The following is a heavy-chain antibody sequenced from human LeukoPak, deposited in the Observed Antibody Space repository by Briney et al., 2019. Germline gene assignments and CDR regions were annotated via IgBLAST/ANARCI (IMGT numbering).Heavy chain of an antibody. CDR1: GFTFSESW. CDR3: AKSPNWVVGDV. J-gene: IGHJ6*02. CDR2: IKEDGSER. D-gene: IGHD1-1*01. Sequence: GGSLRLSCAASGFTFSESWMSWVRQAPGQGLEWVAAIKEDGSERDYLDSVKGRFTISRDNAKNSLYLQMNSLRAEDTAVYHCAKSPNWVVGDVWGQGTTVSVSS. V-gene: IGHV3-7*01.